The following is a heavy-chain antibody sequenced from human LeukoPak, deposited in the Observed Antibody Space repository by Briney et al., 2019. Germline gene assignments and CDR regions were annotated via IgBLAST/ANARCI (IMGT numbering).Heavy chain of an antibody. D-gene: IGHD2-15*01. V-gene: IGHV3-23*01. CDR1: GFTFSSYS. Sequence: GGSLRLSCAASGFTFSSYSMNWVRQAPGKGLEWVSAISGSGGSTYYADSVKGRFTISRDNSKNTLYLQMNSLRAEDTAVYYCAKDRCCSGGSCYLFDYWGQGTLVTVSS. CDR2: ISGSGGST. J-gene: IGHJ4*02. CDR3: AKDRCCSGGSCYLFDY.